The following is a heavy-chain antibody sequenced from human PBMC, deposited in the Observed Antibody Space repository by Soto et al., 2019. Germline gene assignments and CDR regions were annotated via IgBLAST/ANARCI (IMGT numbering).Heavy chain of an antibody. CDR1: GLTFSSSA. CDR3: AKSLNIPWQNWFDL. CDR2: ISDSGGRT. Sequence: EVQILESGGGLVQPGGSLRLSCAASGLTFSSSAMNWVRQAPGKGLEWVSIISDSGGRTYYADALKGRFTISRDNSKNTLYLQMNSLRAEDTAMYYCAKSLNIPWQNWFDLWGQGTLVTVSS. J-gene: IGHJ5*02. V-gene: IGHV3-23*01.